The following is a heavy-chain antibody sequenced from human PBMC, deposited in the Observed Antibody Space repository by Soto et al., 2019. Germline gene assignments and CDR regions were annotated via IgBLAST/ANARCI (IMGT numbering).Heavy chain of an antibody. J-gene: IGHJ4*02. CDR2: INSDGRSI. CDR3: TRGASGYGNFDY. CDR1: GFSFSTW. Sequence: EVQLVESGGGLVQPGGSLILSCAASGFSFSTWMHWVRQAPGKGLVWVSRINSDGRSITYADSVKGRFIISRDNAKNTLYLQMTSLTAEDTAVYYCTRGASGYGNFDYWCQGVLVTVSS. V-gene: IGHV3-74*01. D-gene: IGHD5-12*01.